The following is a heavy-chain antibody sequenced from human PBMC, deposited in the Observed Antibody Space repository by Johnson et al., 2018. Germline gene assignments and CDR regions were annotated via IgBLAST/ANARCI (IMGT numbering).Heavy chain of an antibody. V-gene: IGHV3-23*04. J-gene: IGHJ4*02. D-gene: IGHD2-8*01. Sequence: EVQLVEPGGGIVQPGGSLRLSCAASGFIFNNYAMGWVRQAPGQGLAWVSVIRYGVGAAFYADSVKGRFTISRDNFKNTLYLHMNSLRVEDTAVYYCAQSRLAVELYVGHFEYWGQGTLVTVSS. CDR3: AQSRLAVELYVGHFEY. CDR1: GFIFNNYA. CDR2: IRYGVGAA.